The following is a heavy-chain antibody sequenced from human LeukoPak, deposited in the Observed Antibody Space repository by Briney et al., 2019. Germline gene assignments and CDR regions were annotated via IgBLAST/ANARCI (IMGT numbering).Heavy chain of an antibody. CDR1: GDSITSSDYF. J-gene: IGHJ6*03. Sequence: SETLSLTCTVSGDSITSSDYFWDWIRQSPGKGLEWIGSFYYSGSVYYNPSLKSRVSISVDASRNQFSLKLTSVTAADTAVYYCAKDSKIVGPTFRSYHYMDVWGKGTTVTVSS. CDR3: AKDSKIVGPTFRSYHYMDV. V-gene: IGHV4-39*07. CDR2: FYYSGSV. D-gene: IGHD1-26*01.